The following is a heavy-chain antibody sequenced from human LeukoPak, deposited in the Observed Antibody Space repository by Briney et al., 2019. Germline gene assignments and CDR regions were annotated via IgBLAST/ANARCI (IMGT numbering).Heavy chain of an antibody. D-gene: IGHD4-23*01. CDR2: INPNSGGT. V-gene: IGHV1-2*02. Sequence: GASVKVSCKASGYTFTGYYMHWVRQAPGQGLEWMGWINPNSGGTNYAQKFQGRVTMTRDTSISTAYMELSRLRSDDTAVYYCARDRFPDYGGIPADYWGQGTLVTVSS. CDR1: GYTFTGYY. CDR3: ARDRFPDYGGIPADY. J-gene: IGHJ4*02.